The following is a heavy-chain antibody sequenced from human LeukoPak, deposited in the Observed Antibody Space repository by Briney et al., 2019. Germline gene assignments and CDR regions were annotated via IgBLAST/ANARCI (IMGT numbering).Heavy chain of an antibody. Sequence: SETLSLTCTVSGYSISSGYYWGWIRQPPGKGLEWIGSIYHSGSTYYNPSLKSRVTISVDTSKNQFSLKLSSVTAADTAVYYCAREIAYSSSWYGSFDYWGQGTLVTVSS. CDR2: IYHSGST. CDR3: AREIAYSSSWYGSFDY. D-gene: IGHD6-13*01. J-gene: IGHJ4*02. CDR1: GYSISSGYY. V-gene: IGHV4-38-2*02.